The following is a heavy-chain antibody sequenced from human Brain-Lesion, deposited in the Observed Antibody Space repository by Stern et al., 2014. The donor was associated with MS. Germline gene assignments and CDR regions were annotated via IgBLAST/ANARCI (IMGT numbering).Heavy chain of an antibody. CDR1: GFTFDDYA. CDR3: ARDITGSSAYFAY. CDR2: ISWNSGTI. D-gene: IGHD1-14*01. J-gene: IGHJ4*02. V-gene: IGHV3-9*01. Sequence: VQLVESGGDLVQPGRSLRLSCAAFGFTFDDYAMHWGRPAPGKGLEWVAGISWNSGTIGYADSVKGRFTTSRDNAYSSLYLQMNSLRPEDTALYYCARDITGSSAYFAYWGQGTLVTVSS.